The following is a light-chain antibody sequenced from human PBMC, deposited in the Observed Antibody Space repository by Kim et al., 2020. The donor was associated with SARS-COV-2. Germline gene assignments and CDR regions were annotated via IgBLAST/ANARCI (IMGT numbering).Light chain of an antibody. CDR1: QGIISA. J-gene: IGKJ5*01. V-gene: IGKV1D-13*01. CDR3: QQFNDYPLA. CDR2: DVS. Sequence: AAQLIQSPSYLSASLGVTVTVTCRASQGIISALAWYQQKPGMPPKLLIYDVSTLQTGVPARFSGSGYGTDFTLTISSLQPEDFATYYCQQFNDYPLAFGQGTRLEIK.